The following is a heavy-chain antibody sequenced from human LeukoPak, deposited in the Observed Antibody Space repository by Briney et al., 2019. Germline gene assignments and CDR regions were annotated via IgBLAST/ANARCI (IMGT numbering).Heavy chain of an antibody. CDR2: ISAYNGNT. J-gene: IGHJ1*01. CDR3: AKYYYDSSGYSEYFQH. CDR1: GYTFTNYG. D-gene: IGHD3-22*01. Sequence: ASVKVSCKASGYTFTNYGISLVRQAPGQGLEWMGWISAYNGNTNYAQKLQGRVTMATETSTSTAYMELRSLRSDDTAVYYCAKYYYDSSGYSEYFQHWGQGTLVTVSA. V-gene: IGHV1-18*01.